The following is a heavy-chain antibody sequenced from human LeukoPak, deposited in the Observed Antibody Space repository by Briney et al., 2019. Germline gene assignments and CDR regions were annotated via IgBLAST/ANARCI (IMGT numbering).Heavy chain of an antibody. V-gene: IGHV1-18*01. J-gene: IGHJ5*02. D-gene: IGHD3-22*01. CDR3: VRNSPAGDSSGPYRFDP. CDR1: GYTFTSYG. CDR2: ISAYNGNT. Sequence: ASVKVSCKASGYTFTSYGISWVRQAPGQGLEWMGWISAYNGNTNYAQKLQGRVTMTTDTSTSTAYMELRSLRSDDTAVYYCVRNSPAGDSSGPYRFDPWGQGTLVTVSS.